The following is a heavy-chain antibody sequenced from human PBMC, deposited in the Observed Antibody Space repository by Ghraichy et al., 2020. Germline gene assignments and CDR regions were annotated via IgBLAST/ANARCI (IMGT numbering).Heavy chain of an antibody. D-gene: IGHD3/OR15-3a*01. CDR1: GGSISSSSYY. J-gene: IGHJ4*02. CDR3: ATMDWFDY. Sequence: SETLSLTCTVSGGSISSSSYYWGWIRQPPGKGLEWIGSIYYSGSTYYNPSLKSRVTISVDTSKNQFSLKLSSVTAADTAVYYCATMDWFDYWCQETRVTVS. V-gene: IGHV4-39*01. CDR2: IYYSGST.